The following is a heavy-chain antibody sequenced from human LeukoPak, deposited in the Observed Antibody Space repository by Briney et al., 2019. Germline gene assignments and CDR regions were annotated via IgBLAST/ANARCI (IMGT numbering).Heavy chain of an antibody. CDR3: ARVWGYYDSSGYYYVDWYFDL. D-gene: IGHD3-22*01. CDR2: IKQDGSEK. V-gene: IGHV3-7*01. J-gene: IGHJ2*01. Sequence: GGSLRLSCTASRFTFSSYWMSWVRQAPGKGLEWVANIKQDGSEKYYVDSVKGRFTISRDNAKNSLYLQMNSLRAEDTAVYYCARVWGYYDSSGYYYVDWYFDLWGRGTLVTVSS. CDR1: RFTFSSYW.